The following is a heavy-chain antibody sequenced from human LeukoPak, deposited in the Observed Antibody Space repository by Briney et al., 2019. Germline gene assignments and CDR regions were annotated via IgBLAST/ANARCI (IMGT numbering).Heavy chain of an antibody. V-gene: IGHV1-69*05. CDR2: IIPIFGTA. CDR3: ARDRGVSAYCGGDCYL. J-gene: IGHJ5*02. CDR1: GGTFSSYA. Sequence: GASVKVSCKASGGTFSSYAISWVRQAPGQGLEWMGGIIPIFGTANYAQKFQGRVTITTDESTSTAYMELSSLRSEDTAVYYCARDRGVSAYCGGDCYLWGQGTLVTVSS. D-gene: IGHD2-21*02.